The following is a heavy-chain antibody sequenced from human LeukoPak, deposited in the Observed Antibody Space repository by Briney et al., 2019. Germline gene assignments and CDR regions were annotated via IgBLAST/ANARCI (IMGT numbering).Heavy chain of an antibody. CDR2: MNPNSGNT. CDR1: GYTFTSYD. V-gene: IGHV1-8*03. J-gene: IGHJ5*02. CDR3: AREENYYDSSGYLLTP. Sequence: GASVKVSCKASGYTFTSYDINWVRQATGQGLEWMGWMNPNSGNTGYAQKFQGRVTITRNTSISTAYMELSLRSEDTAVYYCAREENYYDSSGYLLTPWGQGTLVTVSS. D-gene: IGHD3-22*01.